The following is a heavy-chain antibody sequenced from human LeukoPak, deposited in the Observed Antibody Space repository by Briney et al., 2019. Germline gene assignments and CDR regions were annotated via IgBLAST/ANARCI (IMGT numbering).Heavy chain of an antibody. D-gene: IGHD3-9*01. Sequence: SDTLSLTCAVSIYSISSTHWWGWIRQPPGKGLEWIGNIYYSGTTYYNPSLKSRVTMSVDTSKNQFSLKLSSVTAVDTAVYYCARSTYYNILTGYYGYFDLWGRGTLVTVSS. J-gene: IGHJ2*01. CDR2: IYYSGTT. CDR3: ARSTYYNILTGYYGYFDL. CDR1: IYSISSTHW. V-gene: IGHV4-28*01.